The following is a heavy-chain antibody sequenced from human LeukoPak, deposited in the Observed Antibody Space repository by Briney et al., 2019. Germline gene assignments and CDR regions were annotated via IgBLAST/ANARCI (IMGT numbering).Heavy chain of an antibody. J-gene: IGHJ6*02. CDR1: GGSFSGYY. CDR2: INDSGST. V-gene: IGHV4-34*01. Sequence: SETLSLTCAVYGGSFSGYYWSWIRQPPGKGLEWIGEINDSGSTNYNPSLKSRVTISVDTSKNKLSRKLSSVPAADTAVYYCARARRYCSSTSCYIKPYYYYGMDVWGQGTTVTVSS. CDR3: ARARRYCSSTSCYIKPYYYYGMDV. D-gene: IGHD2-2*02.